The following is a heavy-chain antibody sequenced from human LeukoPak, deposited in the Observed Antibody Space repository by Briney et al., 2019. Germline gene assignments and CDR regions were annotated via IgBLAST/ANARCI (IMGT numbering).Heavy chain of an antibody. J-gene: IGHJ4*02. V-gene: IGHV3-21*01. Sequence: PGGSLRLSCAASGFTFSSHSMNWVRQAPGKGLEWVSSISPGGNYIYYADSVEGRFTISRDNAKNSLYLQMDSLRAEDTAVYYCARDVSSSTSCYSYWGQGTLVTVSS. CDR1: GFTFSSHS. CDR3: ARDVSSSTSCYSY. CDR2: ISPGGNYI. D-gene: IGHD2-2*01.